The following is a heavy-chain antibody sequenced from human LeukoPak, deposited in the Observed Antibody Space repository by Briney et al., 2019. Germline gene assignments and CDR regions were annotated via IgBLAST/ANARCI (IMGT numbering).Heavy chain of an antibody. V-gene: IGHV1-18*01. D-gene: IGHD1-26*01. J-gene: IGHJ1*01. Sequence: ASVKVSCKASGYTFTSYGITWVRQAPGQGLEWMGWISAYSGNTNYVQKLQGRVTMTTDTSTSTAYMELRSLRSDDTAVYYCARESEYSGSYYFQHWGQGTLVTVSS. CDR3: ARESEYSGSYYFQH. CDR2: ISAYSGNT. CDR1: GYTFTSYG.